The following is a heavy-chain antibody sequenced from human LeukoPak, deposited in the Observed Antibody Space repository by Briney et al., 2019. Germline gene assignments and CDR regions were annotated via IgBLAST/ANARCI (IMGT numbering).Heavy chain of an antibody. J-gene: IGHJ4*02. Sequence: GGSLRLSCTASRFYFSTYDMNWVRQVPGKGLEWVSYIDSSASTTYYAGSVQGRFTISRDNAKNSLYLQMRSLRVEDTAFYYCASAHGGSGYDRPFDYWGQGTLVAVSS. D-gene: IGHD5-12*01. CDR1: RFYFSTYD. CDR3: ASAHGGSGYDRPFDY. CDR2: IDSSASTT. V-gene: IGHV3-48*03.